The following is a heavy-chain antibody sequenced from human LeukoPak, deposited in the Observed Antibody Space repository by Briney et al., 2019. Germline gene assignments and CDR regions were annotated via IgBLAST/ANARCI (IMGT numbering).Heavy chain of an antibody. J-gene: IGHJ4*01. V-gene: IGHV3-74*01. D-gene: IGHD3-10*01. CDR3: ARDITLTRGGRSDY. CDR2: INTDGRTT. CDR1: GFTFSSYW. Sequence: PGGSLRLSCAASGFTFSSYWMYWVRQAPGKGLVWVSRINTDGRTTNYADSVKGRFTISRDNAKNTPYLQMNSLRAEDTAVYYCARDITLTRGGRSDYWGHGTLVTVSA.